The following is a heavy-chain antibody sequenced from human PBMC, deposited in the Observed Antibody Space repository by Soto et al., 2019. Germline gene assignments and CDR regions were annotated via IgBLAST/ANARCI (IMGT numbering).Heavy chain of an antibody. CDR1: GFSFGDYA. V-gene: IGHV3-49*04. Sequence: LRLSCSTSGFSFGDYAMSWVRQAPGKGLEWVGFIRPKAYGGTADYAASVRGRFTISRDDSKSIVYLQMNSLKTEDTAVYFCTRRLLDYGDYYYGMDVWGQGTTVTVSS. CDR3: TRRLLDYGDYYYGMDV. CDR2: IRPKAYGGTA. J-gene: IGHJ6*02. D-gene: IGHD4-17*01.